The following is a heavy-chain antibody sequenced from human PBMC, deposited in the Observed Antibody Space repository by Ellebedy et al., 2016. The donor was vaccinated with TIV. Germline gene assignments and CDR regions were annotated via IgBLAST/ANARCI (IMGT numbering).Heavy chain of an antibody. V-gene: IGHV3-48*02. Sequence: GGSLRLSCVTSGFTFSDYAMNWVRQAPGKGLEWVSYIGGRSSKTHYADSVKGRFTISRDNAKNSLFLQMNSLTDEDTARYYCMRDPGGAPDLTLGNWGQGVLVTVSS. CDR2: IGGRSSKT. D-gene: IGHD3-16*01. J-gene: IGHJ4*02. CDR3: MRDPGGAPDLTLGN. CDR1: GFTFSDYA.